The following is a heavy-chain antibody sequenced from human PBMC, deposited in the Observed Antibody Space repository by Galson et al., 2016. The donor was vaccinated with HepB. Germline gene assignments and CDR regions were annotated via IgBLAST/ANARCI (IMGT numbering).Heavy chain of an antibody. Sequence: SVKVSCKASGYTFSSYTVHWVRQAPGQRLEWMGWINPVNGHTQYSQKFRGRVTITRNTSASTAYMEVSSLRSEDTAFDYCARWCSNVWFTSGSLYGMVGWGQGTTVTVS. CDR3: ARWCSNVWFTSGSLYGMVG. CDR2: INPVNGHT. J-gene: IGHJ6*02. D-gene: IGHD6-19*01. V-gene: IGHV1-3*01. CDR1: GYTFSSYT.